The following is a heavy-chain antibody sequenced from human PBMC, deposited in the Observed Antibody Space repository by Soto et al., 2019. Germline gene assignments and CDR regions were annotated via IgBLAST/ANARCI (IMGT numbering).Heavy chain of an antibody. CDR1: GGSFSGYY. V-gene: IGHV4-34*01. D-gene: IGHD6-13*01. Sequence: SETLSLTCAVYGGSFSGYYWSWIRQPPGKGLEWIGEINHSGSTNYNPSLKSRVTISVDTSKNQFSLKLSSVTAADTAVYYCGIGRRSSTWYLRWFDPWGQGTLVTVSS. J-gene: IGHJ5*02. CDR3: GIGRRSSTWYLRWFDP. CDR2: INHSGST.